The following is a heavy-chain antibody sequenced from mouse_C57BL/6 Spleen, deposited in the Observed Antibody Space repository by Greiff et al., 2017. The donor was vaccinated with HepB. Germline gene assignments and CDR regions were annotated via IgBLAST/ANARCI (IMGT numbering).Heavy chain of an antibody. D-gene: IGHD2-4*01. CDR3: ARNPIYYDYEGYVDY. V-gene: IGHV1-18*01. J-gene: IGHJ2*01. CDR1: GYTFTDYN. CDR2: INPNNGGT. Sequence: VQLKQSGPELVKPGASVKIPCKASGYTFTDYNMDWVKQTHGQSLEWIGDINPNNGGTIYNQKFKGKATLTVDKSSSTAYMELRSLTSEDTAVYYCARNPIYYDYEGYVDYWGQGTTLTVSS.